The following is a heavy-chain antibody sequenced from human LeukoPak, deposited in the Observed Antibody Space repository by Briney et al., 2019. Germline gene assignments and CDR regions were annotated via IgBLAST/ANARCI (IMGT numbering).Heavy chain of an antibody. CDR2: INPAGSST. CDR1: GFTFSSDW. J-gene: IGHJ5*02. V-gene: IGHV3-74*01. Sequence: GGSPRLSCAASGFTFSSDWMHWVRQAPGQGLVWVSRINPAGSSTNYADSVKGRFTISRDNAMNTLYLHLNSLRAEDTAVYYCARGVRGSYGTDLWGQGTPVTVSS. CDR3: ARGVRGSYGTDL. D-gene: IGHD1-26*01.